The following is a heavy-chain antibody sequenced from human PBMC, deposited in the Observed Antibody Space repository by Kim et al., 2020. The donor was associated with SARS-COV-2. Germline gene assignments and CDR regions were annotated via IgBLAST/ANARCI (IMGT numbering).Heavy chain of an antibody. D-gene: IGHD3-10*01. CDR2: IYYSGST. CDR1: GGSISSSSYY. J-gene: IGHJ5*02. CDR3: APERLLWFGELFSLGFDP. Sequence: SETLSLTCTVSGGSISSSSYYWGWIRQPPGKGLEWIGSIYYSGSTYYNPSLKSRVTISVDTSKNQFSLKLSSVTAADTAVYYCAPERLLWFGELFSLGFDPWGQGTLVTVSS. V-gene: IGHV4-39*01.